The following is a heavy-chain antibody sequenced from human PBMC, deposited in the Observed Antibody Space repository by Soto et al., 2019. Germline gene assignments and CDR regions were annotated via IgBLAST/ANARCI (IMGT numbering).Heavy chain of an antibody. J-gene: IGHJ4*02. Sequence: GESLKISCKGSGYSFTSYWIGWVRQMPGKGLEWMGIIYPGDSDTRYSPSFQGQVTISADKSISTAYLQWSSLKASVTAMYYCARLGAGNSSSWYVTLNSDYWGQGTLVTVSS. CDR3: ARLGAGNSSSWYVTLNSDY. V-gene: IGHV5-51*01. D-gene: IGHD6-13*01. CDR1: GYSFTSYW. CDR2: IYPGDSDT.